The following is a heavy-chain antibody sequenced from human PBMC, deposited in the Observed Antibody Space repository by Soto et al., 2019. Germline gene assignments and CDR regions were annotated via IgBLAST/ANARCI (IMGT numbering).Heavy chain of an antibody. CDR3: ARDRSVYYRDRALGTNWFDP. Sequence: QGQLVKSGAEVRKPGASVKVSCKASGYTFINYGISWVRQAPGQGLEWMGWISGYNGNTNYAQNVQHRVILTTDTPTNPAYKELRSLRSDDTPVYFWARDRSVYYRDRALGTNWFDPWGQGTLVTVSS. V-gene: IGHV1-18*01. CDR2: ISGYNGNT. D-gene: IGHD3-22*01. J-gene: IGHJ5*02. CDR1: GYTFINYG.